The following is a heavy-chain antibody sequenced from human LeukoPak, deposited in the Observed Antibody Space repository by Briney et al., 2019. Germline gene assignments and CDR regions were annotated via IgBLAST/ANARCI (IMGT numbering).Heavy chain of an antibody. J-gene: IGHJ2*01. D-gene: IGHD5-12*01. CDR2: IYYSGST. CDR1: GGSISSSSYY. CDR3: ARSPSGYEDYWYFDL. V-gene: IGHV4-39*07. Sequence: SETLSLTCTVSGGSISSSSYYWGWIRQPPGKGLEWIGSIYYSGSTYYNPSLKSRVTISVDTSKNQFSLKLSSVTAADTAVYYCARSPSGYEDYWYFDLWGRGTLVTVSS.